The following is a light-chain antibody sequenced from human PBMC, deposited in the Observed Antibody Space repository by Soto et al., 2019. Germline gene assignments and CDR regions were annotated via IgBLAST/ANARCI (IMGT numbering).Light chain of an antibody. J-gene: IGKJ4*01. Sequence: EIVTSQSPATLSVSPGERATLSCRASQSVSNNLAWYQQKPGQAPRLLIYAASTRATGIPARFSGSGSATEFTLTISSLQSEDFAVYYCQQYNNWPPLTFGGGTKVEIK. CDR3: QQYNNWPPLT. CDR2: AAS. CDR1: QSVSNN. V-gene: IGKV3-15*01.